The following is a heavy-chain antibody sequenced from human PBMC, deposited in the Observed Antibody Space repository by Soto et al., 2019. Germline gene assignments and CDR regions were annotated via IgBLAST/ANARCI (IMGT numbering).Heavy chain of an antibody. J-gene: IGHJ4*02. CDR3: TTDEIAGVSTGAFFDH. D-gene: IGHD6-13*01. CDR2: IKSRVDGGTT. V-gene: IGHV3-15*01. CDR1: GFPFSRTW. Sequence: EVQLVESGGGLVKPGGSLRLSCAASGFPFSRTWMSWVRQAPGKGPEWVGRIKSRVDGGTTDYAAPVKGRFTISRDDSKNTLYLQMNSLKTEDTAVYYCTTDEIAGVSTGAFFDHWGQGTLVTVSS.